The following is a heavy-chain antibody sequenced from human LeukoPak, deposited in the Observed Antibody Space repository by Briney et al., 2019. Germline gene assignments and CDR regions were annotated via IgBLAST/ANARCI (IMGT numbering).Heavy chain of an antibody. Sequence: SQTLSLTCTVSGGSIGSGDYYWSWIRQPPGKGLEWIGYIYYSGSTYYNPSLKSRVTISVDTSKNQFSLKLSSVTAADTAVYYCARGSGFLEWLLVSYYYMDVWGKGTTVTVSS. CDR2: IYYSGST. D-gene: IGHD3-3*01. J-gene: IGHJ6*03. V-gene: IGHV4-30-4*08. CDR1: GGSIGSGDYY. CDR3: ARGSGFLEWLLVSYYYMDV.